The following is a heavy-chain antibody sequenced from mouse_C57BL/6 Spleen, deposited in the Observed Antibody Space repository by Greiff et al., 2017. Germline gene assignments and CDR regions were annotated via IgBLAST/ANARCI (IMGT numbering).Heavy chain of an antibody. CDR3: ARDYYGSSHQYYFDY. J-gene: IGHJ2*01. CDR1: GFSLSTSGMG. CDR2: IYWDDDK. Sequence: QVTLKESGPGILQSSQTLSLTCSFSGFSLSTSGMGVSWIRQPSGKGLEWLAHIYWDDDKRYNPSLKSRLTISKDTSRNQVFLKITSVDTADTATYYCARDYYGSSHQYYFDYWGQGTTLTVSS. D-gene: IGHD1-1*01. V-gene: IGHV8-12*01.